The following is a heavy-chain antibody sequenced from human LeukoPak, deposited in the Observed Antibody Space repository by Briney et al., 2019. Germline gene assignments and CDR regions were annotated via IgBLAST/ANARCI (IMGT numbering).Heavy chain of an antibody. D-gene: IGHD2-15*01. J-gene: IGHJ3*02. Sequence: GGSLRLSCAASGFTFSRFWMNWVRQAPGRGLEWVANIDQSGGRNNYVDSVKGRFTISRDNAKNSLFLEMSSLRADDTAVYFCARDIEGGTFDIWGQGTTVTVSS. V-gene: IGHV3-7*05. CDR2: IDQSGGRN. CDR1: GFTFSRFW. CDR3: ARDIEGGTFDI.